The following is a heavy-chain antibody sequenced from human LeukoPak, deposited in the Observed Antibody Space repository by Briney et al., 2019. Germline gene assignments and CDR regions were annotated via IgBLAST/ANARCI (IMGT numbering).Heavy chain of an antibody. V-gene: IGHV3-66*04. CDR3: AKHAVLRYFDWLSNTFDY. Sequence: GGSLRLSCAASGFTVSSNYMSWVRQAPGKGLEWVSVIYSGGSTYYADSVKGRFTMSRDNSKNTLYLQMNSLRAEDTAVYYCAKHAVLRYFDWLSNTFDYWGQGTLVTVSS. J-gene: IGHJ4*02. D-gene: IGHD3-9*01. CDR2: IYSGGST. CDR1: GFTVSSNY.